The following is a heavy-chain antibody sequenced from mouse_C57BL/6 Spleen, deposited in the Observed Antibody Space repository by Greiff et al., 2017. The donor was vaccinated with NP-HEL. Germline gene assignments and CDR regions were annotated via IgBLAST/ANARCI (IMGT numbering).Heavy chain of an antibody. J-gene: IGHJ4*01. D-gene: IGHD1-1*01. CDR2: IYPGDGDT. Sequence: QVQLQQSGAELVKPGASVKISCKASGYAFSSYWMNWVKQRPGKGLEWIGQIYPGDGDTNYNGKFKGKATLTADKSSSTAYMQLSSLTSEDSAVYFCAITTVPYYYAMDYWGQGTSVTVSS. V-gene: IGHV1-80*01. CDR3: AITTVPYYYAMDY. CDR1: GYAFSSYW.